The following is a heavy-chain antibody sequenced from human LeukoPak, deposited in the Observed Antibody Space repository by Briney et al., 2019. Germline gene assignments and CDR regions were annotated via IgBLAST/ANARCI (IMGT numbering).Heavy chain of an antibody. CDR2: ISYSVTT. CDR1: GGSISSSSYY. V-gene: IGHV4-39*01. CDR3: ARHLRGASVYYDY. D-gene: IGHD1-26*01. J-gene: IGHJ4*02. Sequence: SETLSLTCSVSGGSISSSSYYWAWIRQPPGKGLEWIASISYSVTTYYNPSLKSRVTISVDTSKNQFSLRLSSVTAADTAVYYCARHLRGASVYYDYWGQGTLVTVSS.